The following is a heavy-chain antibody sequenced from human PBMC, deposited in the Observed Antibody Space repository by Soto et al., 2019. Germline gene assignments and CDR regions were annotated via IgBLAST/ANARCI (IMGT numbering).Heavy chain of an antibody. CDR1: GGSISSISYY. V-gene: IGHV4-39*01. Sequence: SETLSLTCTVSGGSISSISYYWVWIRQPPGKGPEWIGSFYYSGSTYYNPSLKSRVTISVDTSENQFSLKLSSVTAADTAVYYCARQVVVGTAAAAGSFAYRGQGTLV. J-gene: IGHJ4*02. CDR3: ARQVVVGTAAAAGSFAY. CDR2: FYYSGST. D-gene: IGHD2-15*01.